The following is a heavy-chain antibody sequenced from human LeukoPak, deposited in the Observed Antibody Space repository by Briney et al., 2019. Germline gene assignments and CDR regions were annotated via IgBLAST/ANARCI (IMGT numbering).Heavy chain of an antibody. CDR2: IYYSGSS. V-gene: IGHV4-39*01. CDR3: XXXXTYEVYFDY. Sequence: PSETLSLTCTVSGGSISSTSYYWGWIRQPPGKGLEWIGSIYYSGSSYYNPSLKSQVTISVDTSKNQFSLNLSSVTAADTAVYXXXXXXTYEVYFDYWGQGTLVTVSS. J-gene: IGHJ4*02. CDR1: GGSISSTSYY. D-gene: IGHD3-3*01.